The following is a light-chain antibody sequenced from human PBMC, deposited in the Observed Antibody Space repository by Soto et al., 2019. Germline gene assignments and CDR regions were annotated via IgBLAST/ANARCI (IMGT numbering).Light chain of an antibody. CDR2: DVS. CDR1: SSDVGGYDY. Sequence: QSALTQPASVSGSPGQSITISCTGTSSDVGGYDYVSWHQQHPGKVPKLMIYDVSSQPSGVSNRFSGSKSGNTASLTISGLQAEDEADYYCSSYASSSTLVFVGGTKLTVL. CDR3: SSYASSSTLV. V-gene: IGLV2-14*01. J-gene: IGLJ2*01.